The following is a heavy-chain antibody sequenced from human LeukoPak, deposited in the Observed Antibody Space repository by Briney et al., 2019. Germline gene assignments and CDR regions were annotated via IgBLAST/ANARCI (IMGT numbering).Heavy chain of an antibody. CDR2: INAGNGNT. V-gene: IGHV1-3*01. D-gene: IGHD6-13*01. Sequence: ASVKVSCKASGYTFTSYAMHWVRQAPGQRLEWMGWINAGNGNTKYSQKFQGRVTITRDTSASTAYMELSSLRSEDTAVYYCARGGGQYSSSWYIGYNWFDPWGQGTLVTVSS. CDR3: ARGGGQYSSSWYIGYNWFDP. CDR1: GYTFTSYA. J-gene: IGHJ5*02.